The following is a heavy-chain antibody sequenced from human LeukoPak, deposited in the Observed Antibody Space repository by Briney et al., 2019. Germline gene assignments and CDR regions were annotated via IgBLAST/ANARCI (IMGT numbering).Heavy chain of an antibody. J-gene: IGHJ4*02. V-gene: IGHV3-7*01. CDR2: INQGGSVK. Sequence: GGSLRLSCAASGFIFRDFWMTWVRQAPGKGLEWVANINQGGSVKYYVDSVKGRFTISRDDAKSSLYVQMNSLRDEDTAVYYCARFGYSGWNLEYWGQGTLVTVSS. CDR1: GFIFRDFW. CDR3: ARFGYSGWNLEY. D-gene: IGHD5-12*01.